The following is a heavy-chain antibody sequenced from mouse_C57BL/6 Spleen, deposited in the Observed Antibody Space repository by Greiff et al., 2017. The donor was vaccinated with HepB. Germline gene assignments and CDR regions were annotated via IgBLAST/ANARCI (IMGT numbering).Heavy chain of an antibody. Sequence: EVKLEESGGDLVKPGGSLKLSCAASGFTFSSYGMSWVRQTPDKRLEWVATISSGGSYTYYPDSVKGRFTISRDNAKNTLYLQMSSLKSEDTAMYYCARHHGNFWFAYWGQGTLVTVSA. J-gene: IGHJ3*01. D-gene: IGHD2-1*01. CDR1: GFTFSSYG. V-gene: IGHV5-6*02. CDR3: ARHHGNFWFAY. CDR2: ISSGGSYT.